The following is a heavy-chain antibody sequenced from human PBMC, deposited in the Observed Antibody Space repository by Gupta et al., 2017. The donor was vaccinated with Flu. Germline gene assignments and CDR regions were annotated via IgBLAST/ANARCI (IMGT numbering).Heavy chain of an antibody. CDR1: GYSFTTHW. J-gene: IGHJ4*02. CDR2: IYPDDSDT. D-gene: IGHD3-16*01. V-gene: IGHV5-51*01. CDR3: ARSPRPAPLGGSAFDY. Sequence: EVQLVQSGAEVKKSGESLKISCEGSGYSFTTHWIAWGRQMPGRGLEWMGIIYPDDSDTRYNPSFQGQVTFSVDKSVTTAYLQWSTLKASDTAIYYCARSPRPAPLGGSAFDYWGQGTLVTVSS.